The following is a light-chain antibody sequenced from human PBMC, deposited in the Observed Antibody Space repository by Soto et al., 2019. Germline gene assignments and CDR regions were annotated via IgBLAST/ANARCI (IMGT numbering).Light chain of an antibody. CDR1: SSNIGNNY. V-gene: IGLV1-51*01. Sequence: QSVLTQPPSVSAAPGQKVTISCSGSSSNIGNNYVSWYLQLPGTAPKLLIYDNYKRPSGIPDRFSGSKSGTTASLTISGLQAEDEAHYYCYSYAGENLYVFGTGTKVTVL. J-gene: IGLJ1*01. CDR3: YSYAGENLYV. CDR2: DNY.